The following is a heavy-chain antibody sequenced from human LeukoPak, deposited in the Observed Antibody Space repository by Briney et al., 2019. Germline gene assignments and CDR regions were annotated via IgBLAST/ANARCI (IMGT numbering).Heavy chain of an antibody. CDR2: IRSDGSNT. CDR3: AKDEWTIPDPGAFDI. J-gene: IGHJ3*02. Sequence: AGGSLRLSCAASGFTFSSYGMHWVRQAPGNGLEWVAFIRSDGSNTYYADSVKGRFTISRDNSKNTLYLQMNSLRAEDTAVYYCAKDEWTIPDPGAFDIWGQGTMVTVSS. D-gene: IGHD2-2*02. CDR1: GFTFSSYG. V-gene: IGHV3-30*02.